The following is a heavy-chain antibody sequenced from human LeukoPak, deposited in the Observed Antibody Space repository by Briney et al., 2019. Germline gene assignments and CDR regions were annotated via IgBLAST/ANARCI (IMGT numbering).Heavy chain of an antibody. Sequence: PGGSLRLSCAASGFTFSSYAMHWVRQAPGKGLEYVSAISSNGGSTYYANSVKGRFTISRDNSKNTLYLQMGSLRAEDMAVYYCARVYYDSSGYPDYWGQGTLATVSS. J-gene: IGHJ4*02. CDR3: ARVYYDSSGYPDY. V-gene: IGHV3-64*01. D-gene: IGHD3-22*01. CDR2: ISSNGGST. CDR1: GFTFSSYA.